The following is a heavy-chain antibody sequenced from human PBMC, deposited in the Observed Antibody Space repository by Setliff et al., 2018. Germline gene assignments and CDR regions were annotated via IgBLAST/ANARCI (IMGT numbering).Heavy chain of an antibody. CDR1: GGSISSGSYY. D-gene: IGHD1-1*01. CDR2: IYYSGST. Sequence: SETLSLTCTVSGGSISSGSYYWSWIRQPAGKGLEWIGSIYYSGSTNYNPSLKSRVTISVDTSKNQFSLKLSSVTAADTAVYYCAREQRSALFDYWGQGTLVTVSS. J-gene: IGHJ4*02. V-gene: IGHV4-61*10. CDR3: AREQRSALFDY.